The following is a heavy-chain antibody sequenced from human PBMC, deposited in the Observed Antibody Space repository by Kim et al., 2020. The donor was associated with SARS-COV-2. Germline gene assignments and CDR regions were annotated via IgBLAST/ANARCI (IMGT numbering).Heavy chain of an antibody. CDR2: GNGNT. V-gene: IGHV1-3*01. Sequence: GNGNTKYSQKFQGRVTITRDTSAGTAYMELSSLRSEDTAVYYCAREYFRYWGQGTLVTVSS. CDR3: AREYFRY. J-gene: IGHJ4*02. D-gene: IGHD2-8*01.